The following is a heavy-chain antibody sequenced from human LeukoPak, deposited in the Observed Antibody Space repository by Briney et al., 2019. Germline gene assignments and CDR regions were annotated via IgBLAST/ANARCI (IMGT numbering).Heavy chain of an antibody. CDR3: ARDSSGYSSGWHFDY. V-gene: IGHV7-4-1*02. J-gene: IGHJ4*02. CDR1: GYTFTSYY. CDR2: INTNTGNP. D-gene: IGHD6-19*01. Sequence: ASVKVSCTASGYTFTSYYMHWVRQAPGQGLEWMGWINTNTGNPTYAQGFTGRFVFSLDTSVSTAYLQISSLKAEDTAVYYCARDSSGYSSGWHFDYWGQGTLVTVSS.